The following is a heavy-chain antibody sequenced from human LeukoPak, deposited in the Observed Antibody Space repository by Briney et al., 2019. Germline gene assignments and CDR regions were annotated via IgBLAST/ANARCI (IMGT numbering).Heavy chain of an antibody. V-gene: IGHV3-74*01. J-gene: IGHJ6*03. CDR1: GFTFSSYW. CDR2: INSDGSST. Sequence: PGGSLRLSCAASGFTFSSYWMHWVRHAPGKGLVWVSRINSDGSSTSYADSVKGRFTISRDNAKNTLYLQMDSLRAEDTAVYYCARDTAMVMGYYYYYYMDVWGKGTTVTVSS. CDR3: ARDTAMVMGYYYYYYMDV. D-gene: IGHD5-18*01.